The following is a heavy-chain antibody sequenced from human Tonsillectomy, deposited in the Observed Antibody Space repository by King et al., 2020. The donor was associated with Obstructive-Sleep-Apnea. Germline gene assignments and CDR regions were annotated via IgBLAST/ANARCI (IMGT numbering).Heavy chain of an antibody. CDR1: GFSLRTSEVG. CDR3: ARSGPPLNWGDVGPFDY. Sequence: TLKESGPTLVKPTQTLTLTCTFSGFSLRTSEVGVGWIRQPPGKALECLAVIYWDDDKRYSPSLESRLAVTKDTYKNQVVLTMTNMDPVDTGTYYCARSGPPLNWGDVGPFDYWGQGTLVTVSS. V-gene: IGHV2-5*02. D-gene: IGHD7-27*01. CDR2: IYWDDDK. J-gene: IGHJ4*02.